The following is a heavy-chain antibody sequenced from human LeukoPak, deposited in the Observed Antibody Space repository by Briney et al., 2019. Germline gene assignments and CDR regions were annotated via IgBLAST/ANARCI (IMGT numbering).Heavy chain of an antibody. D-gene: IGHD3-22*01. CDR2: ISGSGGST. J-gene: IGHJ4*02. CDR3: AKGGPIVVVITTSLDY. V-gene: IGHV3-23*01. CDR1: GFTFSSYA. Sequence: GGSLILSCAASGFTFSSYAMSWVRQAPRRRLEWVSGISGSGGSTYYADSVKGRFTISRDNSKNTLYLQMNSLRAEDTAVYYCAKGGPIVVVITTSLDYWGQGTLVTVSS.